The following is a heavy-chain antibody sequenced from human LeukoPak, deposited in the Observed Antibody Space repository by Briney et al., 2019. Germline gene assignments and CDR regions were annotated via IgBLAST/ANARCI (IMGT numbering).Heavy chain of an antibody. V-gene: IGHV3-23*01. Sequence: GGSLTLSCAASGFTFGSCAMSWVRQAPGKGLEWVSAISGNGVGTYYADSVKGRFTISRDNLKNILYLQMNSLGAEDTAIYYCAIHPSNWSYYFHFWGQGTLVTVSS. D-gene: IGHD1-20*01. J-gene: IGHJ4*02. CDR1: GFTFGSCA. CDR2: ISGNGVGT. CDR3: AIHPSNWSYYFHF.